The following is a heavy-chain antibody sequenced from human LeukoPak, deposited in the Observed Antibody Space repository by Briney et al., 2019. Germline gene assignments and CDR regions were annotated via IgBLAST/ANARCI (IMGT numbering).Heavy chain of an antibody. Sequence: GESLQISCKGSGYRFTSYWIGWVRQMPGKGLEWMGIIYAGDSDTTYSPTFQGQVTISVDKSISTAYLQWSSLKASDTATYYCARRDSSNWDFDYWDQGTLVTVSS. J-gene: IGHJ4*02. CDR3: ARRDSSNWDFDY. V-gene: IGHV5-51*01. CDR1: GYRFTSYW. D-gene: IGHD3-22*01. CDR2: IYAGDSDT.